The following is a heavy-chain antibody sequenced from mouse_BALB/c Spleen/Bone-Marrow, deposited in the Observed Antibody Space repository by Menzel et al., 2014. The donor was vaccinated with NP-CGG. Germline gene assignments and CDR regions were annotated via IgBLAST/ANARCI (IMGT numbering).Heavy chain of an antibody. CDR3: ARSPGEVNY. CDR2: IAPANGNT. Sequence: VQLQQSGAELVKPGASVKLSCTASGFNIKDAYMHWVKQRPAQGLERIGRIAPANGNTEYDPKFLDKATITADTSSNTAYLQLSSLTSEDTAVYYCARSPGEVNYWGQGTLVTVSA. D-gene: IGHD1-3*01. V-gene: IGHV14-3*02. CDR1: GFNIKDAY. J-gene: IGHJ3*01.